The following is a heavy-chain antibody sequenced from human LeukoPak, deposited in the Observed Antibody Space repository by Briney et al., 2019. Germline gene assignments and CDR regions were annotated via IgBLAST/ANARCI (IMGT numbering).Heavy chain of an antibody. CDR1: GFTFSRYT. CDR2: ISGSGDYT. CDR3: TSALGSGSSFDY. Sequence: GGSLRLSCAASGFTFSRYTMSWVRQAPGKGLEWVSAISGSGDYTYYAVSVKGRFTISRDNSKNTLYLQLNSLGAEDTAVYSCTSALGSGSSFDYWGQGTLVPVSS. D-gene: IGHD3-10*01. V-gene: IGHV3-23*01. J-gene: IGHJ4*02.